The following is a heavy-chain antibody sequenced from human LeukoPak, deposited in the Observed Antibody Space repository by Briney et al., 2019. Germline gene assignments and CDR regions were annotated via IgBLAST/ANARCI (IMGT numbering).Heavy chain of an antibody. J-gene: IGHJ4*02. V-gene: IGHV4-30-4*01. CDR1: GGSISSGDYY. Sequence: PSETLSLTCTVSGGSISSGDYYWSWIRQPPGKGLEGIGYIYYSGSTYYNPSLKSRVTISVDTSKNQFSLKLSSVTAADTAVYYCANLAYCGGDCSRGAFDYWGQGTLVTVSS. CDR3: ANLAYCGGDCSRGAFDY. CDR2: IYYSGST. D-gene: IGHD2-21*02.